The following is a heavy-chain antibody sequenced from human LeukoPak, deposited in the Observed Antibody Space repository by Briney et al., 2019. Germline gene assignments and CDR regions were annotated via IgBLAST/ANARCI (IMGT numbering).Heavy chain of an antibody. CDR2: IGYAGDR. Sequence: GGSLRLSCVASGFTFSNYDMHWVRQATAEGLEWVSAIGYAGDRYYAGSVKGRFAISRENARNSLYLQMNSLQAGDTAVYYCARGNILTGYTYWGQGIVVTVSS. J-gene: IGHJ4*02. V-gene: IGHV3-13*01. D-gene: IGHD3-9*01. CDR3: ARGNILTGYTY. CDR1: GFTFSNYD.